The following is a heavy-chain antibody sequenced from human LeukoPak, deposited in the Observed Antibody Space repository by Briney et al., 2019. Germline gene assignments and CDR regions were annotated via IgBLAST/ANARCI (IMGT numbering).Heavy chain of an antibody. CDR3: ARVRVSSGSHPWYFDY. V-gene: IGHV4-59*01. CDR2: IYYSGST. CDR1: RGSISSYY. J-gene: IGHJ4*02. Sequence: KTSETLSLTCTVSRGSISSYYWSWIRQPPGQGLEWIGYIYYSGSTDYNPSLKSRVNISVDTSKNQFSLKLSSVTAADTAVYFCARVRVSSGSHPWYFDYWGQGTLVTVSS. D-gene: IGHD3-22*01.